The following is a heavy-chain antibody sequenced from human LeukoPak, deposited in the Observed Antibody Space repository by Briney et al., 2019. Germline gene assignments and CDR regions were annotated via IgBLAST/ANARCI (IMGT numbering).Heavy chain of an antibody. D-gene: IGHD6-19*01. CDR3: AKDPRAGNY. CDR2: IKQDGSEE. Sequence: GGSLRLSCAASGFTFSTYYMSWVRQAPGKGLEWVANIKQDGSEEYCVDSVKGRFTISRDNAKNSLHLQMNSLRAEDTAVYYCAKDPRAGNYWGQGTLVTVSS. CDR1: GFTFSTYY. J-gene: IGHJ4*02. V-gene: IGHV3-7*01.